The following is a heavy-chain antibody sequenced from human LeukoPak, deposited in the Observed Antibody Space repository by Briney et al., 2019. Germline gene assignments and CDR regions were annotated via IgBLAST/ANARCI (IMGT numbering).Heavy chain of an antibody. V-gene: IGHV3-74*01. J-gene: IGHJ4*02. CDR1: GFTFSSYW. D-gene: IGHD5-12*01. CDR3: ARDLHIYSGYDGTHDDGSDY. Sequence: GRSLRLSCAASGFTFSSYWMHWVRQALGKGLVWVSRINTDGSSTSYADSVKGRFTISRDNAKNTLYLQMNSLRAEDTAVYYCARDLHIYSGYDGTHDDGSDYWGQGTLVTVSS. CDR2: INTDGSST.